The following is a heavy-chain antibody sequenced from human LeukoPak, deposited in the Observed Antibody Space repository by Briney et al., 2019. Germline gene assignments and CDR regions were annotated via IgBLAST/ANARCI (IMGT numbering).Heavy chain of an antibody. V-gene: IGHV4-39*07. J-gene: IGHJ5*02. CDR3: ATLGGGIAAAGNWFDP. D-gene: IGHD6-13*01. CDR2: IYYSGST. CDR1: GGSISSSSYY. Sequence: SETLSLTCTVSGGSISSSSYYWGWIRQPPGKGLEWIGSIYYSGSTYYNPSLKSRVTISVDTSKNQFSLKLSSVTAADTAVYYCATLGGGIAAAGNWFDPWGQGTLVTVSS.